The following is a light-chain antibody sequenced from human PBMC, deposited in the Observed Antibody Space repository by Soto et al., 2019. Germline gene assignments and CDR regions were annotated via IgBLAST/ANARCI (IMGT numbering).Light chain of an antibody. Sequence: EIVMTQSPATLSVSPGERATLSFRAGQTLYNNLAWYQQKLGQAPRLLIYGASARATDIPARFSGSGSGTEFTLTISGLQSEDFAIYYCHQYNDWPLTFGGGTKVEI. CDR1: QTLYNN. CDR2: GAS. V-gene: IGKV3-15*01. J-gene: IGKJ4*01. CDR3: HQYNDWPLT.